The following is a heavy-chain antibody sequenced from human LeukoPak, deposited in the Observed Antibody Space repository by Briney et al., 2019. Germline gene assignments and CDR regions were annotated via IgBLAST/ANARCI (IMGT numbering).Heavy chain of an antibody. V-gene: IGHV1-2*02. CDR3: AREGSGSDAFDI. CDR1: GYTFTGYY. Sequence: ASVKVSCKASGYTFTGYYMHWVRQAPGQGLEWMGWINPNSGGTNYPQKFQGRVTMTRDTSISTAYMELSRLRSDDTAVYYCAREGSGSDAFDIWGQGTMVTVSS. D-gene: IGHD3-10*01. CDR2: INPNSGGT. J-gene: IGHJ3*02.